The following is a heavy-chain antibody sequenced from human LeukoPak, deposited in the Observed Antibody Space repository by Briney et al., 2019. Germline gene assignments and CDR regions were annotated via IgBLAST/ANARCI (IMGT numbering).Heavy chain of an antibody. CDR3: ARQKGGSGYDSDAFDI. J-gene: IGHJ3*02. CDR1: GGFISSSSYY. V-gene: IGHV4-39*01. D-gene: IGHD5-12*01. Sequence: SETLSLTCTVSGGFISSSSYYWGWIRQPPGKGLEWIGSIYYSGSTYYNPSLKSRVTISVDTSKNQFSLKLSSVTATDTAVYYCARQKGGSGYDSDAFDIWGQGTMVTVSS. CDR2: IYYSGST.